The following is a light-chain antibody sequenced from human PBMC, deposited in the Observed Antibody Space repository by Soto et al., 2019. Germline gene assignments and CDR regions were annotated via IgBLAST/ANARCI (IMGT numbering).Light chain of an antibody. CDR3: QHYKMYSPWT. CDR1: QSISSY. Sequence: DIQMTQSPSSVSASVGDRVTISCRVSQSISSYLNWYQQKPGKDPKLLIYDASSLQSGVPSRFSGSGSGTEFTLTISSLQPDDFATYYCQHYKMYSPWTFGQGTKVDI. CDR2: DAS. V-gene: IGKV1-5*01. J-gene: IGKJ1*01.